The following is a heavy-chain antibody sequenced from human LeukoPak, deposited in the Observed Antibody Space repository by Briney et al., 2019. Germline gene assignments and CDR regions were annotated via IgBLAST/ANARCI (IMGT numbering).Heavy chain of an antibody. D-gene: IGHD6-13*01. CDR1: GFTFSNYW. CDR3: ARTGIAFSFDY. CDR2: ISSSSSYI. J-gene: IGHJ4*02. Sequence: GGSLRLSCAASGFTFSNYWMHWVRQAPGKGLEWVSSISSSSSYIYYADSVKGRFTISRDNAKNSLYLQMNSLRAEDTAVYYCARTGIAFSFDYWGQGTLVTVSS. V-gene: IGHV3-21*01.